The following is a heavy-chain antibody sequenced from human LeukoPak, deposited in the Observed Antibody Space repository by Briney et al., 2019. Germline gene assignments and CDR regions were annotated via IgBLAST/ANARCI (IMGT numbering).Heavy chain of an antibody. V-gene: IGHV1-2*06. J-gene: IGHJ4*02. CDR3: ARDPDYYGSGSYYNGDDY. CDR2: INPNSGGT. D-gene: IGHD3-10*01. Sequence: ASVKVSCKASGYTFTGYYMHWVRQAPGQGLEWMGRINPNSGGTNYAQKFQGRVTMTRDTPISTAYMELSRLRSDDTAVYYCARDPDYYGSGSYYNGDDYWGQGTLVTVSS. CDR1: GYTFTGYY.